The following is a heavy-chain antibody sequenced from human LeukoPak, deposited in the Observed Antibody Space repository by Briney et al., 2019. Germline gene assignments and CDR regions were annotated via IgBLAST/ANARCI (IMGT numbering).Heavy chain of an antibody. Sequence: GASVKVSCKASGGTFSSYAISWVRQAPGQGLEWMGRIIPILGIANYAQKFQGRVTITVDKSTSTAYMELSSLRSEDTAVYYCARSEFEAETDAFDIWGQGTMVTVSS. CDR3: ARSEFEAETDAFDI. V-gene: IGHV1-69*04. J-gene: IGHJ3*02. D-gene: IGHD3-10*01. CDR2: IIPILGIA. CDR1: GGTFSSYA.